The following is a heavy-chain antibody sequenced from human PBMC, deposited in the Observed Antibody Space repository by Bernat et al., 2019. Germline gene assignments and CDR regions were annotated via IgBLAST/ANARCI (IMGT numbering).Heavy chain of an antibody. CDR2: ISTSSGII. Sequence: EVQPVESGGGLVQPGGSLRLSCAASGFTFSSYSMNWVRQAPGKGLEWVSYISTSSGIIYYADSVKGRFTISRDNAKNSLYLQMNSLRDEDTAVYYCARDRGGSGWPVFDCWGQGALVTVSS. CDR1: GFTFSSYS. CDR3: ARDRGGSGWPVFDC. V-gene: IGHV3-48*02. J-gene: IGHJ4*02. D-gene: IGHD6-19*01.